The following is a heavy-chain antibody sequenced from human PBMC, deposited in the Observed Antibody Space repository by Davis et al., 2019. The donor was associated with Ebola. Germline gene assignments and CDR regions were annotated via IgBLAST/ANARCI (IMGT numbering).Heavy chain of an antibody. Sequence: SVKVSCKASGGTFSSYTISWVRQAPGQGLEWMGRIIPILGIANYAQKFQGRVTITADKSTSTAYMELSSLRSEDTAVYYCARMTGYYTNWFDPWGQGTLVTVSS. D-gene: IGHD3-9*01. CDR2: IIPILGIA. CDR1: GGTFSSYT. CDR3: ARMTGYYTNWFDP. V-gene: IGHV1-69*02. J-gene: IGHJ5*02.